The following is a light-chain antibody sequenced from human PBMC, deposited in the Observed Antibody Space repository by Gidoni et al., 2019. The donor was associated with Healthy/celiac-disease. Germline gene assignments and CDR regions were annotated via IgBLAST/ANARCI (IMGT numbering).Light chain of an antibody. CDR3: QSYDSSLSGSV. J-gene: IGLJ3*02. Sequence: QSVLTQPPSVSGAPGQWVTISCTGSSSNIGAGYDVHWYQQLPGTDPKLLIYGNSNRPSGVPDRFCGCKSGTSASLAITGLQAEDEAEYYCQSYDSSLSGSVFGGGTKLTVL. CDR2: GNS. CDR1: SSNIGAGYD. V-gene: IGLV1-40*01.